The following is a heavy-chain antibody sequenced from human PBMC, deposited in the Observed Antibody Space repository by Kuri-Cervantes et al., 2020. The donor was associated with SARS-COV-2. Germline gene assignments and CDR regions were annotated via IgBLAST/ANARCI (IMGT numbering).Heavy chain of an antibody. J-gene: IGHJ6*02. V-gene: IGHV4-59*12. CDR2: IYYSGST. Sequence: SWVRQAPGKGLEWIGYIYYSGSTNYNPSLKSRVTISVDTSKNQFSLKLSSVTAADTAVYYCATIYGSGSYYYRVPHPYYYGMDVWGQGTTATVSS. CDR3: ATIYGSGSYYYRVPHPYYYGMDV. D-gene: IGHD3-10*01.